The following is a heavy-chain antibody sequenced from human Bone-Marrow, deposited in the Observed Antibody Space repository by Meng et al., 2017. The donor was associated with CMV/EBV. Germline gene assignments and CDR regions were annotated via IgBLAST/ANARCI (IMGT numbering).Heavy chain of an antibody. CDR1: GYSFTSYW. J-gene: IGHJ4*02. CDR3: ARRPQRWLQVAVGFDY. CDR2: IYPGDSDT. D-gene: IGHD5-24*01. Sequence: GESLMISCKGSGYSFTSYWIGWVRQMPGKGLEWMGIIYPGDSDTRYSPSFQGQVTISADKSISTAYLQWISLKASYTAMYYCARRPQRWLQVAVGFDYWGQGTLVTVSS. V-gene: IGHV5-51*01.